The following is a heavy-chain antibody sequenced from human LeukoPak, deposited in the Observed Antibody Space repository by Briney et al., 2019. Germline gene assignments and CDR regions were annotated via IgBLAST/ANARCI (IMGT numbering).Heavy chain of an antibody. CDR3: ARAGFGQPLTTLDYFDY. CDR1: GYTFTDYY. Sequence: GASVKVSCKASGYTFTDYYLHWVRQAPGQGLEWMGWIKPTNGATNYAQRFQDRVTMTRDTSISTAYMEPSRLRSDDTAVYYCARAGFGQPLTTLDYFDYWGQGALVTVSS. CDR2: IKPTNGAT. J-gene: IGHJ4*02. D-gene: IGHD3-10*01. V-gene: IGHV1-2*02.